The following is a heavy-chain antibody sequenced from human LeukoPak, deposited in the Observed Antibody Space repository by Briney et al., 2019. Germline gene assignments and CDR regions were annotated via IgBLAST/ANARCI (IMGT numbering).Heavy chain of an antibody. Sequence: MSSETLSLTCAVCGGTFSGYYWRWLRQPPGKGGEWLGEINHSGSTNYPPSLKSRVTISVDTSKNQFSLRLTSVTAADTAIYYCARVRWDSSSSEDYWSQGTLVTVSS. J-gene: IGHJ4*02. CDR2: INHSGST. V-gene: IGHV4-34*01. D-gene: IGHD6-6*01. CDR3: ARVRWDSSSSEDY. CDR1: GGTFSGYY.